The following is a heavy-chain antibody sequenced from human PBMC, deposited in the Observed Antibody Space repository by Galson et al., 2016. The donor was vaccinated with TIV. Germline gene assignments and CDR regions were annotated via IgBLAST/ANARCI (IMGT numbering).Heavy chain of an antibody. Sequence: SLRLSCAASGFIFNNYEMNWVRQGPGKGLEWVSHISRGDTTIYYADSVKGRFTISRDNAKNSLYLQMNSLRAEDTAVYYCARDLADNSDYYPTPFDFWGQGTLVTVSS. CDR2: ISRGDTTI. CDR3: ARDLADNSDYYPTPFDF. D-gene: IGHD3-22*01. CDR1: GFIFNNYE. J-gene: IGHJ4*02. V-gene: IGHV3-48*03.